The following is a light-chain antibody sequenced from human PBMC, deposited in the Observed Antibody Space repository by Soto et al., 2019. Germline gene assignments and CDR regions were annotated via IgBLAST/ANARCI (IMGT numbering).Light chain of an antibody. Sequence: IQMTQSPSSLSASVGDRVTITCRASQDVSNYLAWYQQKPGKVPKLLIYAASTLQSGVPSRFSGSGSGTEFTLTISSLQPEDVAVYYCQRYNTAPDTFGQGTKVEIK. V-gene: IGKV1-27*01. CDR3: QRYNTAPDT. CDR2: AAS. CDR1: QDVSNY. J-gene: IGKJ2*01.